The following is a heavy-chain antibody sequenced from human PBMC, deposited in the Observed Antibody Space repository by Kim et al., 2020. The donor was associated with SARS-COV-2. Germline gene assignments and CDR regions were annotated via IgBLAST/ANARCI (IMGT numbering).Heavy chain of an antibody. J-gene: IGHJ4*02. D-gene: IGHD4-17*01. V-gene: IGHV3-74*03. Sequence: GGSLRLSCAVSGLTFSSSWMHWVRQAPGKGLVWVSRINGDGSTTTYADAVKGRFTISRDNGKNSLYLQMDSLRAEDTAVYCCVSRSTTMTLWGQGTLVTVSS. CDR3: VSRSTTMTL. CDR2: INGDGSTT. CDR1: GLTFSSSW.